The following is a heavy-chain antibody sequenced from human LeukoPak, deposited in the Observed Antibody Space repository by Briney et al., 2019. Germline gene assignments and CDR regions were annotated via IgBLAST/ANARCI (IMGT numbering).Heavy chain of an antibody. CDR3: ARGAVIAAADEYYYGMDD. Sequence: SETLSLTCTVSGGSISSYYWSWIRQPPGKGLQWIGYIYYSGSTNYNPSLKSRVTISVDTSKNQFSLKLSSVTAADTAVYYCARGAVIAAADEYYYGMDDWGQGTTVTVSS. J-gene: IGHJ6*02. D-gene: IGHD6-13*01. V-gene: IGHV4-59*01. CDR2: IYYSGST. CDR1: GGSISSYY.